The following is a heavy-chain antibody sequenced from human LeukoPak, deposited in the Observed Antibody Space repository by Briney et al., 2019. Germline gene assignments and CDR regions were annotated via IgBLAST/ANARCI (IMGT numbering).Heavy chain of an antibody. CDR1: GFTFSSYG. D-gene: IGHD3-10*01. CDR3: AKPYYYGSRSYMDY. CDR2: ISYDGSNT. Sequence: GGSLRLSCAASGFTFSSYGMHWVRQAPGKGLEWVAVISYDGSNTYYADSVKGRFTISRDNSKNMLYLQMNSLRAEDAAVYHCAKPYYYGSRSYMDYWGQGTLVTVSS. J-gene: IGHJ4*02. V-gene: IGHV3-30*18.